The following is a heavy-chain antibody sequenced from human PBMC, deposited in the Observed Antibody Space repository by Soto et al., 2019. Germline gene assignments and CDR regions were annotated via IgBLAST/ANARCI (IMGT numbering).Heavy chain of an antibody. CDR1: GGSISSSSYY. V-gene: IGHV4-39*01. Sequence: XETLSLTCTVSGGSISSSSYYWGWIRQPPGKGLEWIGSIYYSGSTYYNPSLKSRVTISVDTSKNQFSLKLSSVTAADTAVYYCARRQDTAMVKFYYYYGMDGWGQGTTVTVSS. J-gene: IGHJ6*02. CDR2: IYYSGST. CDR3: ARRQDTAMVKFYYYYGMDG. D-gene: IGHD5-18*01.